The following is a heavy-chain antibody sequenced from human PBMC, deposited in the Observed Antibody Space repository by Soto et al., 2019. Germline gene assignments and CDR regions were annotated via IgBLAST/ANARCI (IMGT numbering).Heavy chain of an antibody. V-gene: IGHV3-23*01. CDR2: ISGSGGST. CDR1: GFTFSSYA. J-gene: IGHJ4*02. Sequence: GGSLRLSCAASGFTFSSYAMSWVRQAPGKGLEWVSAISGSGGSTYYADSVKGRFTISRANSKNTLYLQMNSLRAEDTAVYYCAKSLAAAGTFDYWGQGTLVTVSS. D-gene: IGHD6-13*01. CDR3: AKSLAAAGTFDY.